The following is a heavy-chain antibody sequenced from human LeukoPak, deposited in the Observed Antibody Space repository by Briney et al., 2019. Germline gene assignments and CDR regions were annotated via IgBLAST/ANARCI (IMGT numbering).Heavy chain of an antibody. CDR3: AREPDYYDSSGYYSDAFDI. CDR1: SGSISSGDYY. D-gene: IGHD3-22*01. CDR2: IYYSGST. V-gene: IGHV4-30-4*01. Sequence: SETLSLTCTVSSGSISSGDYYWSWIRQPPGKGLEWIGYIYYSGSTYYNPSLKSRVTISVDTSKNQFSLKLSSVTAADTAVYYCAREPDYYDSSGYYSDAFDIWGQGTMVTVSS. J-gene: IGHJ3*02.